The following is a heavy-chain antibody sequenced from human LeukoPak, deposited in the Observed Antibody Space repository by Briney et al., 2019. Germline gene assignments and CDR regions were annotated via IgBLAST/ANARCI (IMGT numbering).Heavy chain of an antibody. D-gene: IGHD6-19*01. J-gene: IGHJ5*02. CDR1: GFTFDDYA. CDR3: AKDMGEVAGSHWFDP. V-gene: IGHV3-9*01. Sequence: GGSLGLSCVASGFTFDDYAMHWVRQAPGKGLEWVSGISWSGDKVGYEDSVQGRFTISRDNAKNALYLQMNSLRVEDTALYYCAKDMGEVAGSHWFDPWGQGTLVTVSS. CDR2: ISWSGDKV.